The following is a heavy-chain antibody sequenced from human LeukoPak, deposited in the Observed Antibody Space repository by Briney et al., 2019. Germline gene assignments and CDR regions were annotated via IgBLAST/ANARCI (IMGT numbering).Heavy chain of an antibody. Sequence: KPSETLSLTCTVSGGSISSYYWSWIRQPPGKGLEWIWYIYYSGSTNYNPSLKSRVTISVDTSKNQFSLKLSSVTAADTAVYYCARLREAAAGSFDYWGQGTLVTVSS. D-gene: IGHD6-13*01. CDR1: GGSISSYY. CDR3: ARLREAAAGSFDY. CDR2: IYYSGST. J-gene: IGHJ4*02. V-gene: IGHV4-59*08.